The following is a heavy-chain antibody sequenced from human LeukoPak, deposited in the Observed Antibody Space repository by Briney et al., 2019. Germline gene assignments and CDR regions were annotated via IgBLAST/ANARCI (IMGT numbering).Heavy chain of an antibody. D-gene: IGHD3-16*01. CDR2: IKQDGSVK. Sequence: GGSLRLSCAASGLPLSLYWMNWVRQTPGKGLEWVANIKQDGSVKHYVDSVKGRFTISRDNAKNSLFLQMDSLTAEDTAMYFCASHPYHDNNAYLNHWGQGTLVTLSS. V-gene: IGHV3-7*01. J-gene: IGHJ4*02. CDR1: GLPLSLYW. CDR3: ASHPYHDNNAYLNH.